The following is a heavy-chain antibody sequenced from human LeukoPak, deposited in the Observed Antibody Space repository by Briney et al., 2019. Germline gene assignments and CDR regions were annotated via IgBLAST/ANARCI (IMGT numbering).Heavy chain of an antibody. D-gene: IGHD3-22*01. CDR2: INHSGST. CDR1: GGSFSGYY. CDR3: ARYDSSGYYHYYYYGMDV. Sequence: PSETLSLTCAVYGGSFSGYYWSWIRQPPGKGLEWIGEINHSGSTNYNPSLKSRVTISVDTSKNQSSLKLSSVTAADTAVYYCARYDSSGYYHYYYYGMDVWGQGTTVTVSS. J-gene: IGHJ6*02. V-gene: IGHV4-34*01.